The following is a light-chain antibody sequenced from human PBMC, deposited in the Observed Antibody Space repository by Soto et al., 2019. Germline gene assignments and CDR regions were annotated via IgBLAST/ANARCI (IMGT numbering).Light chain of an antibody. Sequence: QAVVTQPPSASGTPGQRVTISCSGSTSNIGSNYVYWYQQLPGTAPKLLIYMNNQWPSGVPDRFSGSKSGTSASLAISGLRSEDEADYYCAAWDDSLSGPVFGGGTQLTVL. CDR2: MNN. V-gene: IGLV1-47*01. CDR1: TSNIGSNY. CDR3: AAWDDSLSGPV. J-gene: IGLJ2*01.